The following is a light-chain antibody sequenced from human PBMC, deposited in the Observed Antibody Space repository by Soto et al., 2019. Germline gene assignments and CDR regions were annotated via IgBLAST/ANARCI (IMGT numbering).Light chain of an antibody. CDR1: QSVSSY. CDR3: QQRSNWLLYT. CDR2: DAS. V-gene: IGKV3-11*01. Sequence: EIVLTQSPATLSLSPGERATLSCRASQSVSSYLAWYQQKPGQAPRLLIYDASNRATGIPARFSGSGSGTDFTLTIISLEPQHFAVYYCQQRSNWLLYTFGQGTKLEIK. J-gene: IGKJ2*01.